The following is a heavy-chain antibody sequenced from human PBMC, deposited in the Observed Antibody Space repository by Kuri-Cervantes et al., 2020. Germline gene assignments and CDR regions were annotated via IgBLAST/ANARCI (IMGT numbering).Heavy chain of an antibody. V-gene: IGHV3-23*01. Sequence: GGSLRLSCAASGFTFSSYAMSWVRQAPGKELEWVSAITDSGDHTFHADSVRGRFTISRDNSRNTLYLQMNSLRAEDTAVYYCAREDCSSTSCYFDYWGQGTLVTVSS. CDR2: ITDSGDHT. D-gene: IGHD2-2*01. CDR3: AREDCSSTSCYFDY. CDR1: GFTFSSYA. J-gene: IGHJ4*02.